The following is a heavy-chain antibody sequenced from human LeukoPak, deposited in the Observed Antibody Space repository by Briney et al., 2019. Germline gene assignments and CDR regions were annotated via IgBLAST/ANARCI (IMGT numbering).Heavy chain of an antibody. CDR1: GGSFSGYY. V-gene: IGHV4-34*01. CDR3: ARPAGPYYGSGSFSQ. D-gene: IGHD3-10*01. CDR2: INHSGST. Sequence: ASETLSLTCAVYGGSFSGYYWSWIRQPPGKGLEWIGEINHSGSTNYNPSLKSRVTISVDTSKNQFSLKLSSVTAADTAVYYCARPAGPYYGSGSFSQWGQGTLVTASS. J-gene: IGHJ4*02.